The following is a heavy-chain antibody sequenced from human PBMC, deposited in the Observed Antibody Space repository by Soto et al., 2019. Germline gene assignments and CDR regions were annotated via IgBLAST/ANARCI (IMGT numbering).Heavy chain of an antibody. CDR1: GFTFSSYG. V-gene: IGHV3-30*18. CDR2: ISYDGSNK. CDR3: AKDIVVVTAIPEFDY. Sequence: GGSLRLSCAASGFTFSSYGMHWVRQAPGKGLEWVAVISYDGSNKYYADSVKGRFTISRDNSKNTLYLQMNSLRAEDTAVYYCAKDIVVVTAIPEFDYWGQGTLVTVSS. J-gene: IGHJ4*02. D-gene: IGHD2-21*02.